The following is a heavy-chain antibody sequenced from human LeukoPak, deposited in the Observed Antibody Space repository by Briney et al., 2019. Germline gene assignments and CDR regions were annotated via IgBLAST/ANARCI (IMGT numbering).Heavy chain of an antibody. CDR2: TTGGGAST. J-gene: IGHJ4*02. D-gene: IGHD3-22*01. CDR3: TFDSRFDY. CDR1: GFTFSSYA. V-gene: IGHV3-23*01. Sequence: PGGSLRLSCAASGFTFSSYAMSWVRQAPGKGLEWVSGTTGGGASTYYSDSVKGRFAISRDNSKNTLYLQMNSLRAEDTAVYYCTFDSRFDYWGQGTLVSVSS.